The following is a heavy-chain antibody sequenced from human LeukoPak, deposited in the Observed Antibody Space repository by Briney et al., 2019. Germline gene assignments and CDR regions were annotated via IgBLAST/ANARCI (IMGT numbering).Heavy chain of an antibody. D-gene: IGHD6-19*01. V-gene: IGHV3-23*01. J-gene: IGHJ4*02. CDR1: GFTFSSYA. CDR2: ISGSGGST. CDR3: AKLSGWYGGQWFDY. Sequence: GGSLRLACAASGFTFSSYAMSWVRQAPGKGLEWVSAISGSGGSTYYADSVKGRFTISRDNSKNTLYLQMNSLRAEDTAVYYCAKLSGWYGGQWFDYWGQGTLVTVSS.